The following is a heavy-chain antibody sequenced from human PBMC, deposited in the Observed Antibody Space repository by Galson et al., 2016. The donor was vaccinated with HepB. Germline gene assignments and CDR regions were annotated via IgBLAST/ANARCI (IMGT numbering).Heavy chain of an antibody. Sequence: QSGAEVTKPGESLKISCKGSGYSFTNYWIGWVRQMPGKGLEWMGIIYPGDSDTRYSPSFEGQVTISADKSISTAYLQWSSLKASDTAMYYCARRSSAGSGWSLEYHVDYWGQGTLVTVSS. CDR3: ARRSSAGSGWSLEYHVDY. J-gene: IGHJ4*02. CDR2: IYPGDSDT. V-gene: IGHV5-51*01. CDR1: GYSFTNYW. D-gene: IGHD6-19*01.